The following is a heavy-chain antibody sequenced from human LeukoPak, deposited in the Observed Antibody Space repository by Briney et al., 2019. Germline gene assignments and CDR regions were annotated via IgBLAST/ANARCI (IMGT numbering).Heavy chain of an antibody. Sequence: SGGPLRLSCAASGFTFHTYWIHWVRQAPGKGLVWVSRINSDGSSTNYADSVKGRFTISRDNAKNTLYLQMNSLRVEDTAVYYCAREYPSLYYYYGMDVWGRGTTVTVSS. J-gene: IGHJ6*02. CDR2: INSDGSST. V-gene: IGHV3-74*01. CDR3: AREYPSLYYYYGMDV. CDR1: GFTFHTYW.